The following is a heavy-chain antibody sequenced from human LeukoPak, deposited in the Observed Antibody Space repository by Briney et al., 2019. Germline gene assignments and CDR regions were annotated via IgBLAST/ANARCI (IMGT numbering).Heavy chain of an antibody. V-gene: IGHV1-18*01. CDR2: ISAYNGNT. Sequence: ASVKVSCKDSGYTFTSYGISWVRQAPGQGLEWMGWISAYNGNTNYAQKLQGRVTMTTDTSTSTAYMELRSLRSDDTAVYYCARSPNYDFWSGYYTGHYYYYMDVWGKGTTVTVSS. CDR1: GYTFTSYG. J-gene: IGHJ6*03. D-gene: IGHD3-3*01. CDR3: ARSPNYDFWSGYYTGHYYYYMDV.